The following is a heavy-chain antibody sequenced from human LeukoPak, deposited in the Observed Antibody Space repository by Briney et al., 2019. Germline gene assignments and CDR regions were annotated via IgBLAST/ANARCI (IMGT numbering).Heavy chain of an antibody. Sequence: GGSLRLSCAASGFTFSSYAMHWVRQAPGKGLEWVAVISYDGSNKYYADSVKGRFTISRDNSKNTLYLQMNSLRAEDTAVYYCARDGGYGSGSSFFDYWGQGTPVTVSS. V-gene: IGHV3-30-3*01. J-gene: IGHJ4*02. CDR1: GFTFSSYA. D-gene: IGHD3-10*01. CDR2: ISYDGSNK. CDR3: ARDGGYGSGSSFFDY.